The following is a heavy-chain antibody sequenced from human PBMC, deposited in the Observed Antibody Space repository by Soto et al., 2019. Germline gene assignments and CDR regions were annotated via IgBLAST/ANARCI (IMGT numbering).Heavy chain of an antibody. V-gene: IGHV1-3*01. D-gene: IGHD2-2*01. J-gene: IGHJ4*02. CDR2: INAGNGNT. CDR1: GYTFTSYA. Sequence: ASVKVSCKASGYTFTSYAMHWVLQAPGQRLEWMGWINAGNGNTKYSQKFQGRVTITRDTSASTAYMELSSLRSEDTAVYYCARDEFTLVVTFPGYWGQGTLVTVSS. CDR3: ARDEFTLVVTFPGY.